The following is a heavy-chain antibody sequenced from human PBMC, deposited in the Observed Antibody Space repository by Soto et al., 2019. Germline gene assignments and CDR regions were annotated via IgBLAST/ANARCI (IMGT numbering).Heavy chain of an antibody. CDR2: ISPGSRYP. Sequence: QVQLVESGGGLVPPGGSLRLSCAGSGFTFGDSYMSWIRQAPGKGLEWLSYISPGSRYPAYADSVKGRFTISRDNSKNTLYLQMNSLRAEDTAVYYCAKQRAGFGSGSDTYYFDYWGQGTLVTVSS. D-gene: IGHD3-10*01. V-gene: IGHV3-11*05. J-gene: IGHJ4*02. CDR3: AKQRAGFGSGSDTYYFDY. CDR1: GFTFGDSY.